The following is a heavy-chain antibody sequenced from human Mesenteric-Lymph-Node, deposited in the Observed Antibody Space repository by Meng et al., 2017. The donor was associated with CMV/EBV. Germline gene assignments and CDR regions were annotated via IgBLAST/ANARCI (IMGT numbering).Heavy chain of an antibody. CDR2: IYPGDSDT. Sequence: GESLKISCKASGYMFTSYWIGWIRQMPGKGLEWMGIIYPGDSDTRYSPSFQGQVTISADKSITTAYLQWSSLKASDTAIYYCARHHRSGTYETGFDPWGQGTLVTVSS. CDR1: GYMFTSYW. D-gene: IGHD1-26*01. CDR3: ARHHRSGTYETGFDP. V-gene: IGHV5-51*01. J-gene: IGHJ5*02.